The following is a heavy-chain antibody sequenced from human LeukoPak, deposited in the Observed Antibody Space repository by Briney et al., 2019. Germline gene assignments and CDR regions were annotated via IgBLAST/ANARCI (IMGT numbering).Heavy chain of an antibody. CDR1: GGSISSGGYY. CDR3: ARDHTAMVTGWFDP. D-gene: IGHD5-18*01. Sequence: SETLSLTCTVSGGSISSGGYYWSGIRQHPGKGLEWIGYIYYSGSTYYNPSLKSRVTISVDTSENQFSLKLSSVTAADTAVYYCARDHTAMVTGWFDPWGQGTLVTVSS. J-gene: IGHJ5*02. CDR2: IYYSGST. V-gene: IGHV4-31*03.